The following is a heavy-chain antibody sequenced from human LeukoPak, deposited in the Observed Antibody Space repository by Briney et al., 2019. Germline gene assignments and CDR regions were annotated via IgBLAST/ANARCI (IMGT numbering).Heavy chain of an antibody. J-gene: IGHJ4*02. CDR1: GGSVSSDRYY. CDR3: ARGQIVAPVDY. D-gene: IGHD3-22*01. Sequence: PSETLSLTCTVSGGSVSSDRYYWSWIRQPPGKGLEWIACVYYSGTTNYNPSLKSRVTISVDTSKNQFSLKLSSVTAADTAVYYCARGQIVAPVDYWGQGTQVTVSS. CDR2: VYYSGTT. V-gene: IGHV4-61*01.